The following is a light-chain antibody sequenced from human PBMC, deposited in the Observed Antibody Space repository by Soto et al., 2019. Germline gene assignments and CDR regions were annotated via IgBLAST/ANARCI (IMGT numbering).Light chain of an antibody. CDR3: QQRINWPPFT. V-gene: IGKV3-11*01. Sequence: DIVLTQSPATLSLSPGERATLSCRASQSVSTYLAWYQQKPGQDPRLLIYDASTRATGIPARFSGSGSGTDVTLTISSLEPEEFAVYYCQQRINWPPFTFGPGTKVDIK. CDR2: DAS. CDR1: QSVSTY. J-gene: IGKJ3*01.